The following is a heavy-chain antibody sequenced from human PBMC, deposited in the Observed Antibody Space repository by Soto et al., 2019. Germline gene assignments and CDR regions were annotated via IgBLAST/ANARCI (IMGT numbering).Heavy chain of an antibody. CDR1: GYIFTSCA. J-gene: IGHJ4*02. V-gene: IGHV1-3*01. Sequence: ASVKVSCKASGYIFTSCAMHWVRQAPGHRLEWMGWISADNDNTRYSQKFQGRVTITSDTSASTAYLELSSLRSEDTAVYYCARTRDSSAWDINDFWGQGTLVTVS. CDR3: ARTRDSSAWDINDF. CDR2: ISADNDNT. D-gene: IGHD6-19*01.